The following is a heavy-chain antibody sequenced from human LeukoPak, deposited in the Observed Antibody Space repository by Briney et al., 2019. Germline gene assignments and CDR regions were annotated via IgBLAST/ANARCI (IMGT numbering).Heavy chain of an antibody. D-gene: IGHD5-24*01. CDR3: ARRDCYNTFYFEY. CDR1: GFTFDDYG. CDR2: IKWNGGST. V-gene: IGHV3-20*04. Sequence: GGSLRLSCAASGFTFDDYGMSWVRQAPGKGLEWVSGIKWNGGSTGYADSVKGRFTISRDNAKNSLYLQMNSLRAEDTAVYYCARRDCYNTFYFEYWGQGTLVTVSS. J-gene: IGHJ4*02.